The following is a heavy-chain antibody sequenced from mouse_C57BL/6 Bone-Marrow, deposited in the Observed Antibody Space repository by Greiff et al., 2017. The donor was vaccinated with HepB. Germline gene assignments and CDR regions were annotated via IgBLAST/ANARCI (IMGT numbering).Heavy chain of an antibody. CDR2: IWSGGST. V-gene: IGHV2-2*01. Sequence: QVQLQQSGPGLVQPSQSLSITCTVSGFSLTSYGVHWVRQSPGKGLEWLGVIWSGGSTDYNAAFISRLSISKDNSKSQVFFKMNSLHADDTAIYYCARNPPDGYLYYYAMDYWGQGTSVTVSS. D-gene: IGHD2-3*01. CDR1: GFSLTSYG. CDR3: ARNPPDGYLYYYAMDY. J-gene: IGHJ4*01.